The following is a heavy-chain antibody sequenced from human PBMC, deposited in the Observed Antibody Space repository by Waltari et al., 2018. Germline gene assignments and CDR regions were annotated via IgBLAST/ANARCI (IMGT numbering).Heavy chain of an antibody. CDR3: ARGPGYYYMDV. CDR1: GFTFSSYR. V-gene: IGHV3-48*04. J-gene: IGHJ6*03. CDR2: ISSSSSTI. Sequence: EVQLVESGGGLVQPGGSLRLSCAASGFTFSSYRMNWVRQAPGKGLEWVSYISSSSSTIYYADSVKGRFTISRDNAKNSLYLQMNSLRAEDTAVYYCARGPGYYYMDVWGKGTTVTISS.